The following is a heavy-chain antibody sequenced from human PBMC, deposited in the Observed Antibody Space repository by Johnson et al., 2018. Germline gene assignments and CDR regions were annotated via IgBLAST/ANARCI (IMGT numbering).Heavy chain of an antibody. V-gene: IGHV4-39*01. CDR3: RWELLGALDI. J-gene: IGHJ3*02. CDR1: GGSISSSSYY. Sequence: QVQLQESGPGLVKPSETLSLTCTVSGGSISSSSYYWGWIRQPPGKGLEWIGSIYYSGSPYYNPSLKSRVTISVDTSKNQFSLKLSSVTAADTAVYYCRWELLGALDIWGQGTMGTVSS. D-gene: IGHD1-26*01. CDR2: IYYSGSP.